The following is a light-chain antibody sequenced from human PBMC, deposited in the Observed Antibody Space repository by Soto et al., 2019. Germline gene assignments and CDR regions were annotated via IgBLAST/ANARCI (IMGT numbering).Light chain of an antibody. CDR3: QQYTSYPFT. CDR2: KAS. J-gene: IGKJ4*01. Sequence: DIQMTQSRSTLSASVGDRVTITCLASQSINSWLAWYQQKPGKAPKVLIYKASSLESGVPSRFSGSGSGTEFTLTISSLQPDDFATYYCQQYTSYPFTFGGGTKVEIK. V-gene: IGKV1-5*03. CDR1: QSINSW.